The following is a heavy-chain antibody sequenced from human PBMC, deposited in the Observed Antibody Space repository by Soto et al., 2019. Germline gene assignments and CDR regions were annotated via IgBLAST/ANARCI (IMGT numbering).Heavy chain of an antibody. CDR2: IIPIFGTA. J-gene: IGHJ6*02. D-gene: IGHD6-19*01. CDR1: GGTFSSYA. V-gene: IGHV1-69*13. CDR3: ARGGGQWPYYYYYGMDV. Sequence: ASVKVSCKASGGTFSSYAISWVRQAPGQGLEWMGGIIPIFGTANYAQKFQGRVTITADESTSTAYMELSSLRSEDTAVYYCARGGGQWPYYYYYGMDVWGQGTTVTVSS.